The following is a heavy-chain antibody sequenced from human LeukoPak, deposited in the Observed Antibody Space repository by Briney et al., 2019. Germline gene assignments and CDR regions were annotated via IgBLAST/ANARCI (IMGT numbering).Heavy chain of an antibody. Sequence: PSETLSLTCTVSGGSISSSLYHWGWIRQSPGKNLEWLGSIYYTGTTHYNPSLKSRVTISVDTSKNQFSLKLSSVTAADTAVYYCARSYCSGGSCYYWFDPWGQGTLVTVSS. J-gene: IGHJ5*02. CDR1: GGSISSSLYH. V-gene: IGHV4-39*07. D-gene: IGHD2-15*01. CDR3: ARSYCSGGSCYYWFDP. CDR2: IYYTGTT.